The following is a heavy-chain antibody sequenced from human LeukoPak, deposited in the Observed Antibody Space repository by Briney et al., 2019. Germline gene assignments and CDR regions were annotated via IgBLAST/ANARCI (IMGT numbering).Heavy chain of an antibody. CDR3: AIRKQQVVPPRAYPYYYGMDV. D-gene: IGHD6-13*01. J-gene: IGHJ6*02. V-gene: IGHV3-23*01. CDR2: ISGSGGST. Sequence: HSGGSLRLSCAASGFTLSSNAMNWVRQAPGKGLEWASGISGSGGSTYYADSVKGRFTISRDKSKNTLYLLMISLRAEDTAVYYCAIRKQQVVPPRAYPYYYGMDVWGQGTTVTVSS. CDR1: GFTLSSNA.